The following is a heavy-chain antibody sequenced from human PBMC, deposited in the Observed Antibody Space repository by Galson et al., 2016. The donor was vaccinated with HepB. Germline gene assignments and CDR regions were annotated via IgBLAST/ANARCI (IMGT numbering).Heavy chain of an antibody. V-gene: IGHV5-10-1*01. CDR1: GYTFTGYW. J-gene: IGHJ6*02. CDR2: IDPSDSYT. Sequence: QSGAEVKKPGESLRISCKGSGYTFTGYWITWVRQMPGKGLEWMGRIDPSDSYTKYSPSFQGHVTISADKSISTAYLQWSSLKASDTAMYYCARRGRLQHYGMDVWGQGTTVTVSS. CDR3: ARRGRLQHYGMDV. D-gene: IGHD5-24*01.